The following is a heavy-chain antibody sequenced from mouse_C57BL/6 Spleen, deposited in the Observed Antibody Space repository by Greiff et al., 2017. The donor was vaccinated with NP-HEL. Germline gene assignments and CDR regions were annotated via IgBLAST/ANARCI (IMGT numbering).Heavy chain of an antibody. D-gene: IGHD1-1*01. CDR2: IHPNSGST. CDR1: GYTFTSYW. CDR3: ARRPYYYGSSYWYFDV. Sequence: QVQLKQPGAELVKPGASVKLSCKASGYTFTSYWMHWVKQRPGQGLEWIGMIHPNSGSTNYNEKFKSKATLTVDKSSSTAYMQLSSLTSEDSAVYYCARRPYYYGSSYWYFDVWGTGTTVTVSS. V-gene: IGHV1-64*01. J-gene: IGHJ1*03.